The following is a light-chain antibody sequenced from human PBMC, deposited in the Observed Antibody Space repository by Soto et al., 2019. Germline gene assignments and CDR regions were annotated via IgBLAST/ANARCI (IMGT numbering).Light chain of an antibody. CDR1: SGHSNYV. J-gene: IGLJ2*01. CDR3: QTWDTGIRV. CDR2: LNSDGSH. V-gene: IGLV4-69*01. Sequence: QLVLTQSPSASASLGASVKLTCTLSSGHSNYVIAWHQQQPEKGPRYLMKLNSDGSHSKGDGIPDRFSGSSSGAERYLTISSLQSEDEADYYCQTWDTGIRVFGGGTKLTV.